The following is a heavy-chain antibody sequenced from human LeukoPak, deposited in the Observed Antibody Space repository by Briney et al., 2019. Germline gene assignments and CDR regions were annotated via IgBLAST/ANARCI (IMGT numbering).Heavy chain of an antibody. J-gene: IGHJ5*02. CDR1: GYTFTNYG. D-gene: IGHD2-21*02. Sequence: ASVKVSCKAAGYTFTNYGINWVRQAPGQGLEWMGWISTYNGNTNYAQTLQGRVTMTTDTSTSTAYMELRSLRFDDTAVYYCARDPRRDMGPTNWFDPWGQGTLVTVSS. V-gene: IGHV1-18*01. CDR2: ISTYNGNT. CDR3: ARDPRRDMGPTNWFDP.